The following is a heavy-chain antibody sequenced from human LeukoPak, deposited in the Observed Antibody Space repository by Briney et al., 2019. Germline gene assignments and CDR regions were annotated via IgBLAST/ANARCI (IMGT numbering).Heavy chain of an antibody. D-gene: IGHD5-24*01. CDR1: GFSFGNYW. V-gene: IGHV3-7*01. CDR3: ARDKGTITPRGYYYYIDV. Sequence: GGSLRLSCAASGFSFGNYWMTWVRQAPGKGLQWAAKIKQDGSEKYDVDSVKGRFTISRDNAKNSLYLQMNNQRAEDTAVYYCARDKGTITPRGYYYYIDVWGRGTTVTVSS. CDR2: IKQDGSEK. J-gene: IGHJ6*03.